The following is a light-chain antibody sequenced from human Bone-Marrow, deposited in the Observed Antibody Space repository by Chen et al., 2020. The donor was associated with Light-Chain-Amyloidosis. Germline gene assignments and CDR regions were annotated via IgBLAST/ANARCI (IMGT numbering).Light chain of an antibody. CDR3: SSYISTNRPV. CDR2: DVN. V-gene: IGLV2-14*03. CDR1: NRDAGGYKY. Sequence: QSDLTQPASVSGSPGQTITISCTGSNRDAGGYKYVSWYQQHPGEAPKLMIYDVNNRPSGVSARFSGAKSGNTAALTISGLQAADEAAYYCSSYISTNRPVFGGGTNLAVL. J-gene: IGLJ2*01.